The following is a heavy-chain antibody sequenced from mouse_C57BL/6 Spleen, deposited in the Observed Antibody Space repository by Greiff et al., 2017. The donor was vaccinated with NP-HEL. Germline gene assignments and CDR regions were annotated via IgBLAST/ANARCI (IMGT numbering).Heavy chain of an antibody. J-gene: IGHJ2*01. CDR1: GYTFTDYE. V-gene: IGHV1-15*01. CDR2: IDPETGGT. D-gene: IGHD6-1*01. CDR3: TRGQGYYFDY. Sequence: QVQLQQSGAELVRPGASVTLSCKASGYTFTDYEMHWVKQTPVHGLEWIGAIDPETGGTAYNQKFKGKAILTADKSSSTAYMELRSLTSEDSAVYYCTRGQGYYFDYWGQGTTLTVSS.